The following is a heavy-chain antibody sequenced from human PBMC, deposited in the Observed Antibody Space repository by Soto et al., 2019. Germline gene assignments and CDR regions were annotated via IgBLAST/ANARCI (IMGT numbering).Heavy chain of an antibody. CDR2: ISGSGGST. CDR3: AKALGITMIVVVIPGGAFDI. D-gene: IGHD3-22*01. V-gene: IGHV3-23*01. Sequence: GGSLRLSCAASGFTFSRYAMSWVPQAPGKGLDWVSAISGSGGSTYYADSVKGRFTSSRDKSNNTLYLQMNSLRAEDTAVYHCAKALGITMIVVVIPGGAFDIWGQGTMVTVAS. CDR1: GFTFSRYA. J-gene: IGHJ3*02.